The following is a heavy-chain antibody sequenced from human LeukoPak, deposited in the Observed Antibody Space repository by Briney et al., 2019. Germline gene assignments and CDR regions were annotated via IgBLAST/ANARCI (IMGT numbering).Heavy chain of an antibody. V-gene: IGHV4-34*01. D-gene: IGHD6-13*01. Sequence: SETLSLTCAVYGGSFSDYYWSWIRQPPGKGLEWIGEINHSGSTNYNPSLKSRVTISVDTSKNQFSLKLSSVTAADTAVYYCARVPLYGVIAAAGPSDYWGQGTLVTVSS. CDR1: GGSFSDYY. CDR2: INHSGST. CDR3: ARVPLYGVIAAAGPSDY. J-gene: IGHJ4*02.